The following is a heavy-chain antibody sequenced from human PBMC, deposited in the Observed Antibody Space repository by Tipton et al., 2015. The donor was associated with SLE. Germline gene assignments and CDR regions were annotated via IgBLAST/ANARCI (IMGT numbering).Heavy chain of an antibody. CDR3: TLIALSFDP. J-gene: IGHJ5*02. D-gene: IGHD2-21*01. Sequence: GSLRLSCAASGFTFSDHWIHWVRQAPGKGLVWVSRINPGGTITHYADSVKGRFTISRDNAKNTLYLQMNSLRVEDSGVYYCTLIALSFDPWGQGTLVIVSS. CDR1: GFTFSDHW. V-gene: IGHV3-74*01. CDR2: INPGGTIT.